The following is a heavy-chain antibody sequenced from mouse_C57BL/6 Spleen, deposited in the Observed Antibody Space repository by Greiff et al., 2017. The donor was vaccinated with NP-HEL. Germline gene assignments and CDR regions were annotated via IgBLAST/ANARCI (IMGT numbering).Heavy chain of an antibody. CDR1: GFTFSSYA. Sequence: EVQGVESGEGLVKPGGSLKLSCAASGFTFSSYAMSWVRQTPEKRLEWVAYISSGGDYIYYADTVKGRFTISRDNARNTLYLQMSSLKSEDTAMYYCTRDRFYGSSPYAMDYWGQGTSVTVSS. V-gene: IGHV5-9-1*02. D-gene: IGHD1-1*01. J-gene: IGHJ4*01. CDR2: ISSGGDYI. CDR3: TRDRFYGSSPYAMDY.